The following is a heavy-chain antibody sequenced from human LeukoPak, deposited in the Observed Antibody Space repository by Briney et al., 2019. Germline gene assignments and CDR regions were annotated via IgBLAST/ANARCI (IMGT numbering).Heavy chain of an antibody. CDR2: ISYDGSNK. V-gene: IGHV3-30-3*01. CDR1: GFTFSSYA. J-gene: IGHJ6*02. Sequence: GRSLRLSCAASGFTFSSYAMHWVRQAPGKGLEWVAVISYDGSNKYYADSVKGRFTISRDNSKTTLYLQMNSLRAEDTAVYYCARDHCSSTSCYGYHYYYGMDVWGQGTTVTVSS. CDR3: ARDHCSSTSCYGYHYYYGMDV. D-gene: IGHD2-2*01.